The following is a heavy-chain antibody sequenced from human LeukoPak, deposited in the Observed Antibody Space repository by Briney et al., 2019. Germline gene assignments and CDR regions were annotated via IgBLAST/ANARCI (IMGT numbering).Heavy chain of an antibody. Sequence: SETLSLTCTVSGGSISSYYWSWIRQPPGKGLEWIGYIYTSGSTNYNPSHKSRVTISVDTSKNQFSLKLSSVTAADTAVYYCARRPYYYYYYMDVWGKGTTVTVSS. CDR2: IYTSGST. CDR1: GGSISSYY. V-gene: IGHV4-4*09. CDR3: ARRPYYYYYYMDV. J-gene: IGHJ6*03.